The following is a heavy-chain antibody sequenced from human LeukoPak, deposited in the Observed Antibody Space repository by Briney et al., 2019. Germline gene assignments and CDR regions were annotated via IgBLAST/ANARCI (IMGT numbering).Heavy chain of an antibody. D-gene: IGHD6-19*01. CDR1: GFTFNSYW. V-gene: IGHV3-7*04. CDR3: ARGIAVTDGNVYY. CDR2: IKQDGSEK. J-gene: IGHJ4*02. Sequence: QSGGSLRLSCAASGFTFNSYWMTWVRQAPGKGLEWVANIKQDGSEKNYADSVKDRITIARDNAQNSLYLQMNSLRAEDTAVYYCARGIAVTDGNVYYWGQGTLVTVSS.